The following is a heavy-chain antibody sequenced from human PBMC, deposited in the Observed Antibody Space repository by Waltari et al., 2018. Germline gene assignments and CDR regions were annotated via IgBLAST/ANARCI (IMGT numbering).Heavy chain of an antibody. CDR2: ISGSGCST. Sequence: EVQLLESGGGLVQPGGSLRLSCAASGFTFSSYAMSWVRQAPGKGLEWVSAISGSGCSTYYADSVQGRFTISRDNSRITLYLQMNSLRAEDTVVYYCAKGPPVLEWLLSWFDPWGQGTLVTVSS. CDR3: AKGPPVLEWLLSWFDP. J-gene: IGHJ5*02. D-gene: IGHD3-3*01. V-gene: IGHV3-23*01. CDR1: GFTFSSYA.